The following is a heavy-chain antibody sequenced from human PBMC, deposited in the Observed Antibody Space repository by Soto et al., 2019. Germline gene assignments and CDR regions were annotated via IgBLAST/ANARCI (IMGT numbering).Heavy chain of an antibody. Sequence: QVQLVQSGAEVKQPGASVKVSCKASGYTFSSYYMHWVRQAPGQGLEWMGVINPSGDGTTYAQKFQGRVTMTKDTSTSTLYMELSSLRSEDTAVYYCARDWEFGFWGQGTLVTVSS. CDR3: ARDWEFGF. V-gene: IGHV1-46*01. CDR2: INPSGDGT. J-gene: IGHJ4*02. CDR1: GYTFSSYY. D-gene: IGHD3-10*01.